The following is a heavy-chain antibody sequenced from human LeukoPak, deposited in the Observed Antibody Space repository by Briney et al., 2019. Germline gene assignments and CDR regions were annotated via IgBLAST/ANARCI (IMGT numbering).Heavy chain of an antibody. CDR3: ARALVDFARTTVYSFAY. CDR2: INPNSGVT. J-gene: IGHJ4*02. Sequence: ASVKVSCKASGYTFTAYYLHWVRQAPGQGPEWMGWINPNSGVTNYAQNFQGRVTVTRDTSISTAYMELSSLRSDDTAVYYCARALVDFARTTVYSFAYWGQGTLVTVSS. D-gene: IGHD1-7*01. V-gene: IGHV1-2*02. CDR1: GYTFTAYY.